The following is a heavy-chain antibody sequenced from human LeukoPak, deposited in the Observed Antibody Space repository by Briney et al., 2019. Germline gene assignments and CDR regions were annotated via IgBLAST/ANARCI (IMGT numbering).Heavy chain of an antibody. CDR1: GYTFTSYA. D-gene: IGHD3-9*01. J-gene: IGHJ4*02. CDR2: INAGNGNT. CDR3: ARGYFDWSLFDY. Sequence: GASVKVSCKASGYTFTSYAMHWVRQAPGQRLEWMGWINAGNGNTKHSQEFQGRVTITRDTSASTAYMELSSLRSEDMAVYYCARGYFDWSLFDYWGQGTLVTVSS. V-gene: IGHV1-3*03.